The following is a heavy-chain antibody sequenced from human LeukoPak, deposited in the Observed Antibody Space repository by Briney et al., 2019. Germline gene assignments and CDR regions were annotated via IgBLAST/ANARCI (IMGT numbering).Heavy chain of an antibody. CDR2: IYPVDSET. Sequence: GESLKISFKGSGYSFTSYWIGWVRQTRAHGLEWMGIIYPVDSETRYSPSFRGQVTISADKPIRTAYLQWSSLKASDTDMYYCARFGIAAAEGDYWGQGTLVTVSS. V-gene: IGHV5-51*01. J-gene: IGHJ4*02. CDR3: ARFGIAAAEGDY. CDR1: GYSFTSYW. D-gene: IGHD6-13*01.